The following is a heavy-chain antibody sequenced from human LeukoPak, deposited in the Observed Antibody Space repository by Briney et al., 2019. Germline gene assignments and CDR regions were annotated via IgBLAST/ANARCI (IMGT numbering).Heavy chain of an antibody. Sequence: GESLRLSCAASGFTFSSYWMSWVRQAPGKGLEWVANIKQDGSEKYYVDSVKGRFTISRDNAKNSLYLQMNSLRAEDTAVYYCARVVHQQQLGKDAFDIWGQGTMVTVSS. CDR1: GFTFSSYW. CDR2: IKQDGSEK. V-gene: IGHV3-7*01. CDR3: ARVVHQQQLGKDAFDI. D-gene: IGHD6-13*01. J-gene: IGHJ3*02.